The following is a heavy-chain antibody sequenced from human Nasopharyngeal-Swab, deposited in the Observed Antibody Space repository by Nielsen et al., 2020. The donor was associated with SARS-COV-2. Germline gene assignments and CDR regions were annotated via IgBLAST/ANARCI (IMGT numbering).Heavy chain of an antibody. V-gene: IGHV4-34*01. CDR2: INHSGST. CDR3: ARTMGVVRYYYYYMDV. D-gene: IGHD2-21*01. Sequence: SETLSLTCAVYGGSFSGYYWSWIRQPPGKGLEWIGEINHSGSTNYNPSLKSRVTISVDTSKNQFSLKLSSVTAADTAVYYCARTMGVVRYYYYYMDVWGKGTTVTVSS. J-gene: IGHJ6*03. CDR1: GGSFSGYY.